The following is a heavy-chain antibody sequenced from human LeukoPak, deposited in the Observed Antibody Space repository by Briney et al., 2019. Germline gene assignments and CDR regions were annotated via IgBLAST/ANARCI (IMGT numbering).Heavy chain of an antibody. Sequence: SETLSLTCTVSGGSISSYYWSWIRQPPGKGLEWIGSIYHSGSTYYNPSLKSRVTISVDTSKNQFSLKLSSVTAADTAVYYCARWGVRGVHWLGYWGQGTLVTVSS. V-gene: IGHV4-59*08. J-gene: IGHJ4*02. CDR1: GGSISSYY. D-gene: IGHD3-10*01. CDR2: IYHSGST. CDR3: ARWGVRGVHWLGY.